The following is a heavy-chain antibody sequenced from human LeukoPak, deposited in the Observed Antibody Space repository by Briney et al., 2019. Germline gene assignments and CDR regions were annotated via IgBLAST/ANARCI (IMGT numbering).Heavy chain of an antibody. CDR2: IYTSGST. CDR3: ARDAYEWELGGWFDP. V-gene: IGHV4-61*02. J-gene: IGHJ5*02. D-gene: IGHD1-26*01. CDR1: GGSISSGSYY. Sequence: PSETLSLTCTVSGGSISSGSYYWSWIRQPAGTGLEWLGRIYTSGSTNYNPSLKSRVTISVDTSKNQFSLKLSSVTAADTAVYYCARDAYEWELGGWFDPWGQGTLVPVSS.